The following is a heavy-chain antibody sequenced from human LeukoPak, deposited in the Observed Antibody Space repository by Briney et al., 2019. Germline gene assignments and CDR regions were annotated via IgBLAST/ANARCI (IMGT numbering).Heavy chain of an antibody. CDR3: AKDSGWKWEDPGKGVDY. Sequence: PGGSLRLSCVASGFTFSSYGMHWVRQAPGKGLEWVAVVSYEGTNKFYADSVKGRFNISRDNSKTTLYLQMKSLRPEDTAVYYCAKDSGWKWEDPGKGVDYWGQGTLVTVSS. D-gene: IGHD1-26*01. V-gene: IGHV3-30*18. CDR1: GFTFSSYG. J-gene: IGHJ4*02. CDR2: VSYEGTNK.